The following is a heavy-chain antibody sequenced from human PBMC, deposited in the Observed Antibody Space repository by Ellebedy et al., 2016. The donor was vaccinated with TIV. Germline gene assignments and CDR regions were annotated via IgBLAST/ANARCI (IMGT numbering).Heavy chain of an antibody. D-gene: IGHD3-3*01. CDR2: VDHGGST. J-gene: IGHJ3*02. Sequence: GSLRLSCAVYGGSFSGYSWSWIRQPPGRGLEWIGDVDHGGSTNYNPSLKSLVTISLDTSKNHFSLKLSSVTDADTAVYYCARNILRFLNAFEIWGQGTMVTVSS. CDR3: ARNILRFLNAFEI. V-gene: IGHV4-34*01. CDR1: GGSFSGYS.